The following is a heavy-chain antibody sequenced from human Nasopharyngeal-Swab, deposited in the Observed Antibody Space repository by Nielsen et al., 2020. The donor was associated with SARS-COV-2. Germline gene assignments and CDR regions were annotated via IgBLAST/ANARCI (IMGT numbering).Heavy chain of an antibody. V-gene: IGHV3-21*01. D-gene: IGHD3-3*01. CDR3: ARDGLDYDFWSAYFMDV. Sequence: GEALKISCAASGFTFNNYNFSWVREAPGKGLVWASSISSSSSYIYYADSVKGRFTISRDNAKNSLYLQMNSLRAEDTAVYYCARDGLDYDFWSAYFMDVWGQGTTVTVSS. CDR1: GFTFNNYN. CDR2: ISSSSSYI. J-gene: IGHJ6*02.